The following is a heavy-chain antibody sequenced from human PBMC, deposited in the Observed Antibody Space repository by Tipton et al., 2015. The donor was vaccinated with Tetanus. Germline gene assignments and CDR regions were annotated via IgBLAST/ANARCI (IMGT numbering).Heavy chain of an antibody. D-gene: IGHD2-8*02. CDR3: ARATSTGPAYNWFDP. CDR1: GGSISCGGYS. CDR2: MYYSGTT. Sequence: TLSLTCAVSGGSISCGGYSWTWIRQPPGKGLQWIGYMYYSGTTHYNPSLKSRVTISIDRSKNQLSLKLTSVTAADTAVYYCARATSTGPAYNWFDPWGQGTLVTVSS. V-gene: IGHV4-30-2*01. J-gene: IGHJ5*02.